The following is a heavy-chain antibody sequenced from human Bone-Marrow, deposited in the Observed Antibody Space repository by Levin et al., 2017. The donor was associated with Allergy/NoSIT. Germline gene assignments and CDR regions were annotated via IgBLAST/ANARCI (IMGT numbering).Heavy chain of an antibody. J-gene: IGHJ4*02. CDR1: GFTFSSYA. V-gene: IGHV3-30*04. Sequence: GGSLRLSCAASGFTFSSYAMHWVRQAPGKGLEWVAVISYDGSNKYYADSVKGRFTISRDNSKNTLYLQMNSLRAEDTAVYYCARGIAVAGWFDYWGQGTLVTVAS. D-gene: IGHD6-19*01. CDR3: ARGIAVAGWFDY. CDR2: ISYDGSNK.